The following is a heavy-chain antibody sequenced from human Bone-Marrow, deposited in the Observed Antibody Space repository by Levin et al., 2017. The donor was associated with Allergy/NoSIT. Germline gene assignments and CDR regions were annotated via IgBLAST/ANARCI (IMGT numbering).Heavy chain of an antibody. J-gene: IGHJ5*02. D-gene: IGHD5-18*01. Sequence: SETLSLSCAVYGGSFSGYYWSWIRQPPGKGLEWIAEINHSGSTNYNPSLKTRVTISADIFKSQISLKLSSVTAADTAVYYCARGQSLWGGFRSTQYSYFDPWGQGTLVTVSS. CDR3: ARGQSLWGGFRSTQYSYFDP. V-gene: IGHV4-34*01. CDR2: INHSGST. CDR1: GGSFSGYY.